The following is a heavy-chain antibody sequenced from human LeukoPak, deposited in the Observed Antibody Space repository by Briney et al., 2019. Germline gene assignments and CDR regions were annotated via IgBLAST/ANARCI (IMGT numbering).Heavy chain of an antibody. Sequence: GGSLRLSCAASGFTFSSYSMNWVRQAPGKGLEWVSSISSSSSYIYYADSVKGRFTISRDNAKNSLYLQMNSLRAEDTAVYYCAKALTGWYYYDSSRNYFAYWGQGTLVTVSS. V-gene: IGHV3-21*04. CDR1: GFTFSSYS. D-gene: IGHD3-22*01. CDR3: AKALTGWYYYDSSRNYFAY. CDR2: ISSSSSYI. J-gene: IGHJ4*02.